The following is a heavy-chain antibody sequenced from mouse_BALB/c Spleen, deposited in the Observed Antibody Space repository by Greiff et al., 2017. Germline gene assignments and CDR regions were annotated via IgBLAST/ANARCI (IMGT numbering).Heavy chain of an antibody. J-gene: IGHJ4*01. CDR3: ARSTGDAMDY. Sequence: VQRVESGAELARPGASVKMSCKASGYTFTSYTMHWVKQRPGQGLEWIGYINPSSGYTNYNQKFKDKATLTADKSSSTAYMQLSSLTSEDSAVYYCARSTGDAMDYWGQGTSVTVSS. CDR2: INPSSGYT. V-gene: IGHV1-4*01. CDR1: GYTFTSYT.